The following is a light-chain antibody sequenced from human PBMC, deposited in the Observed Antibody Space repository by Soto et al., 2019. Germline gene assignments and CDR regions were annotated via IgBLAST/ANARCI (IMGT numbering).Light chain of an antibody. Sequence: QSGLAQPPSTSRSPGQSVTVSCTHTSSDLSGYDYGSWYQQHPGKAPKLMIYVVTIRRAGVSDRFSGSKSGNAASLSVSGLQAEDEADYYCSSYTGGNPSYGCGTGTKVTVL. V-gene: IGLV2-8*01. CDR1: SSDLSGYDY. CDR3: SSYTGGNPSYG. J-gene: IGLJ1*01. CDR2: VVT.